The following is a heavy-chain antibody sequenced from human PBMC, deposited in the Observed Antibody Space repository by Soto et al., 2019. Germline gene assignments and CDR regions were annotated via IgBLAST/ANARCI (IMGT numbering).Heavy chain of an antibody. CDR3: ARYLGIAVAASDY. Sequence: GSLRLSCAASGFSLSSYSMNWVRQAPGKGLEWVSSISNSSSYIYYADSVKGRFTISRDNAKNSLYLQMNSLRAEDTAVYYWARYLGIAVAASDYWGQGTLVTVSS. D-gene: IGHD6-19*01. CDR1: GFSLSSYS. J-gene: IGHJ4*02. V-gene: IGHV3-21*01. CDR2: ISNSSSYI.